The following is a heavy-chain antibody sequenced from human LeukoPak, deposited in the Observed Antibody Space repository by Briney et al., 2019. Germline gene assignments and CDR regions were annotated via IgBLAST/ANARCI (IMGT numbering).Heavy chain of an antibody. CDR1: GFTFSSYW. D-gene: IGHD3-22*01. V-gene: IGHV3-7*01. J-gene: IGHJ4*02. CDR3: AGGEYDDSIGFYHFAY. Sequence: GGSLRLSCAASGFTFSSYWMSWVRQAPGKGLEWVANIKEDGSEKKSAESVKGPFTLSRDNATNSLYLQMDSLRAEDTAVYYCAGGEYDDSIGFYHFAYWGQGSLVTV. CDR2: IKEDGSEK.